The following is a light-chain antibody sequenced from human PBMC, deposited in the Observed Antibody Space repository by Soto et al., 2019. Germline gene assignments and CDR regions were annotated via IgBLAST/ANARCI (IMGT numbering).Light chain of an antibody. CDR1: QTISSW. Sequence: DIQMTQSPSTLSGSVGDRLTITYRASQTISSWLAWYPQTPGKAPKLLIYAASSLPSGVPSRFRGSGAGTDCTLPISSLQPEDVATDFCQQSYSTPQTFGQGTKV. V-gene: IGKV1-39*01. CDR3: QQSYSTPQT. J-gene: IGKJ1*01. CDR2: AAS.